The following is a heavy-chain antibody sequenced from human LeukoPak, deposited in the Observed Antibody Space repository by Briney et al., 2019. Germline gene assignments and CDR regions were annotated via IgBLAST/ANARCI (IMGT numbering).Heavy chain of an antibody. CDR3: AREGAMATILFDY. Sequence: ASVKVSCKASGYTFTRYAMHWVRQAPGQSLDWMGWINTGNGNTKYSPKFQGRVTITADESTSTAYMELSSLRSEDTAVYYCAREGAMATILFDYWGQGTLVTVSS. CDR2: INTGNGNT. V-gene: IGHV1-3*04. J-gene: IGHJ4*02. CDR1: GYTFTRYA. D-gene: IGHD5-24*01.